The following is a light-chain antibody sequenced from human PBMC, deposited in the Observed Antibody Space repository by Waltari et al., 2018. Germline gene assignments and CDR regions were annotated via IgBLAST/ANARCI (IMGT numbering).Light chain of an antibody. CDR2: EAS. V-gene: IGLV2-23*01. J-gene: IGLJ3*02. CDR1: SRDVGPYNL. CDR3: CSYAGSGSWV. Sequence: QSALPQPASVSGSPGQSISISCIGTSRDVGPYNLVSWYQHHPGKAPKLIVFEASKRPSGVSNRFSGSKAANTASLIISGLQADDEADYYCCSYAGSGSWVFGGGTKVTVI.